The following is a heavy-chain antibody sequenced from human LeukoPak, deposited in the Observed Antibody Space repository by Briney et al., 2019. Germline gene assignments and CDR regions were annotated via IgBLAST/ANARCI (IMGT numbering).Heavy chain of an antibody. V-gene: IGHV4-59*02. CDR1: GASVSSSH. D-gene: IGHD2/OR15-2a*01. CDR2: VDYSGST. Sequence: SETLSLTCTVSGASVSSSHCNWIRQSPGKGLEWIANVDYSGSTKYNPSLRGRGTMSLDTSKNQFYLKLESVTAADTARYCARGFYEPFDRWGQGTRVTVSS. CDR3: ARGFYEPFDR. J-gene: IGHJ5*02.